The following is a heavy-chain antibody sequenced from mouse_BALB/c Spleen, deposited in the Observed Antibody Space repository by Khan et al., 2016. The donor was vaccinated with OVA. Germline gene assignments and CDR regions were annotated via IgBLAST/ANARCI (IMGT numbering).Heavy chain of an antibody. D-gene: IGHD2-12*01. V-gene: IGHV2-2*01. CDR3: ARHSYRYDFTY. J-gene: IGHJ3*01. CDR1: GFSLTTYG. CDR2: IWSGGST. Sequence: QVQLKESGPGLVQPSQSLSITCTVSGFSLTTYGIHWVRQSPGKGLEWLGVIWSGGSTDYNAPFISRLSISQDNSKSQVFFKMNSLQADDTAIYYCARHSYRYDFTYWGQGTLVTVSA.